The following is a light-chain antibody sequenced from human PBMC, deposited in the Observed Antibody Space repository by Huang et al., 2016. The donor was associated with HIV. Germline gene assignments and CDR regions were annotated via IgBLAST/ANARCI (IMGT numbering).Light chain of an antibody. CDR1: QSGLKTSNNTNC. V-gene: IGKV4-1*01. J-gene: IGKJ1*01. Sequence: DIVLTQSPGSLALSLGERAAINLTARQSGLKTSNNTNCLNWYQLKSGQPPKLLIYWASTRESGVPDRFSGSGSGTDFTLTIAGLQAEDVAVYYCHQYYITPQTFGHGTRVEVK. CDR2: WAS. CDR3: HQYYITPQT.